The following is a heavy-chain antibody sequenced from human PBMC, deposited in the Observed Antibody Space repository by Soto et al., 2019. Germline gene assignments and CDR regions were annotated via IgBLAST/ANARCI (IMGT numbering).Heavy chain of an antibody. D-gene: IGHD6-13*01. CDR1: GFTFSSYV. Sequence: GGSLRLSCSASGFTFSSYVMNWVRQAPGKGLEYVSGITSNGGSTFYADSVKGRFIISRDNSQNTVYLQMSSLTTADTAVYYCLIASAAYWGQGT. J-gene: IGHJ4*02. V-gene: IGHV3-64D*06. CDR2: ITSNGGST. CDR3: LIASAAY.